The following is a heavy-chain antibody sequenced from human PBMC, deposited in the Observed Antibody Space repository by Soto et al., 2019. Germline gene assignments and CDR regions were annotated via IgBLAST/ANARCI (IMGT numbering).Heavy chain of an antibody. CDR1: GSSIRSYY. CDR2: IYYSGRN. CDR3: ARMFYGDYNSPNASDI. Sequence: SETLSLTCTVSGSSIRSYYWSWIRQPPGKGLEWIGYIYYSGRNSYSPSLQSRVTMSVDTSKKQVSLKLKSVTAADAAVYYCARMFYGDYNSPNASDIWGQGRLVTVSS. J-gene: IGHJ3*02. V-gene: IGHV4-59*01. D-gene: IGHD4-17*01.